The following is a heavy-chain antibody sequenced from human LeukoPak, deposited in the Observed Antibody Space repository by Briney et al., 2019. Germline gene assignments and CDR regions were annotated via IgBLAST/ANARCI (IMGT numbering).Heavy chain of an antibody. CDR3: ARGFLEWLPNSWFDP. J-gene: IGHJ5*02. Sequence: SETLSLTCSVPGGSISSHSWNWIRQPPGKGVEWIGYLYYSGSTNYNPSLKSRVTISGDTSRNQFSLKLSSVTAADTAVYYCARGFLEWLPNSWFDPWGQGTLVTVSS. D-gene: IGHD3-3*01. V-gene: IGHV4-59*11. CDR2: LYYSGST. CDR1: GGSISSHS.